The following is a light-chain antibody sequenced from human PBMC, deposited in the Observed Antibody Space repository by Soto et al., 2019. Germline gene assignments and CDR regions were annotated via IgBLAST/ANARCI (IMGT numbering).Light chain of an antibody. V-gene: IGKV3-11*01. Sequence: LTQSPSSLSASPGARATLSCRARQRIGNYLAWYPQHPGHAPQLLIYATSIQAAGIPARFSGSGSGTDFTLAISSLEPEDFAVYYCQQYSSGSYTFGHGTKVDIK. CDR1: QRIGNY. CDR2: ATS. CDR3: QQYSSGSYT. J-gene: IGKJ3*01.